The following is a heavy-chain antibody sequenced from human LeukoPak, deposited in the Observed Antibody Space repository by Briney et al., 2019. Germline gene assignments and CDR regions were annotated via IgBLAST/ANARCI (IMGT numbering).Heavy chain of an antibody. CDR3: AKIEQLVGFDY. CDR2: ISGSGGST. CDR1: GFTFSSYA. Sequence: HSGGSLRLSCAASGFTFSSYAMSWVRQAPGKGLEWVSAISGSGGSTYYADSVKGRFTISRDNSKNTLYLQVNSLRAEDTAVYYCAKIEQLVGFDYWGQGTLVTVSS. J-gene: IGHJ4*02. D-gene: IGHD6-6*01. V-gene: IGHV3-23*01.